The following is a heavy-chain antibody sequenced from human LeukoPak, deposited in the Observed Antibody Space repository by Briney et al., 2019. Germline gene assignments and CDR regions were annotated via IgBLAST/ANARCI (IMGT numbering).Heavy chain of an antibody. D-gene: IGHD1-26*01. CDR3: ARAQGSYYHYYMDV. CDR2: INPSGGSP. Sequence: ASVKVSCKASGYTFTSYHLHWVRQAPGQGLEWMGIINPSGGSPNYAQKFQGRVTMTRDMPTSTVNMELSSLRSEDTAAYYCARAQGSYYHYYMDVWGKGTTVTVSS. J-gene: IGHJ6*03. CDR1: GYTFTSYH. V-gene: IGHV1-46*01.